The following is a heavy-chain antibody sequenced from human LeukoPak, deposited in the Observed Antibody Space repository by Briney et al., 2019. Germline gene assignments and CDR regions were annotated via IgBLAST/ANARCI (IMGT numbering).Heavy chain of an antibody. Sequence: TGGSLRLSCAASGFTFSSYAMHWVRQAPGKGLEYVSAISSNGGSTYYANSVKGRFTISRDNSKNTLYLQMGSLRAEDMAVYYCAREDYGGFDAFDIWGQGTMVTVSS. D-gene: IGHD4-23*01. CDR3: AREDYGGFDAFDI. J-gene: IGHJ3*02. CDR2: ISSNGGST. V-gene: IGHV3-64*01. CDR1: GFTFSSYA.